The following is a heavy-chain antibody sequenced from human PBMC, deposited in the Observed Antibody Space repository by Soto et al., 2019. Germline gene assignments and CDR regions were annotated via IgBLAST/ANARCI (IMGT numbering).Heavy chain of an antibody. J-gene: IGHJ4*02. CDR3: AKDTGGDGLAVSFGY. CDR2: ISWNSGSI. Sequence: EVQLVESGGGLVQPGRSLRLSCAASGFTFDDYAMHWVRQAPGKGLEWVSGISWNSGSIGYADSVKGRFTISRDNAKNSLYLQMNSLRAEDTALYYCAKDTGGDGLAVSFGYWGQGTLVTVSS. V-gene: IGHV3-9*01. D-gene: IGHD3-10*01. CDR1: GFTFDDYA.